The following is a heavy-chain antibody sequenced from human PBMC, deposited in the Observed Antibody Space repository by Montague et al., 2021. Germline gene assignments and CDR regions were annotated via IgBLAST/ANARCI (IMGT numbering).Heavy chain of an antibody. J-gene: IGHJ4*02. CDR3: TFYKFRETRRGFDY. CDR2: ISTDGSST. CDR1: GFTFSSYW. V-gene: IGHV3-74*01. Sequence: SLRLSCAASGFTFSSYWMHWVRQAPGKGLVWVSRISTDGSSTTYADSVKGRFTTSRDNAKNMLYLQMNSLRAEDTAVYYCTFYKFRETRRGFDYWGQGTLVTVSA. D-gene: IGHD3-10*01.